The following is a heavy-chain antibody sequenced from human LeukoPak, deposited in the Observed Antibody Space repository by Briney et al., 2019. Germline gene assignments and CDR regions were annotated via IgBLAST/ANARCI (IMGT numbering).Heavy chain of an antibody. Sequence: GRSLRLSCAASGFTFDDYAMHWVRQAPGKGLEWVSGINWNSGSIGYADSVKGRFTISRDNAKNSLYLQMNSLRAEDTALYYCAKGLYDSSGYYRQALDYWGQGTLVTVSS. D-gene: IGHD3-22*01. V-gene: IGHV3-9*01. CDR2: INWNSGSI. J-gene: IGHJ4*02. CDR3: AKGLYDSSGYYRQALDY. CDR1: GFTFDDYA.